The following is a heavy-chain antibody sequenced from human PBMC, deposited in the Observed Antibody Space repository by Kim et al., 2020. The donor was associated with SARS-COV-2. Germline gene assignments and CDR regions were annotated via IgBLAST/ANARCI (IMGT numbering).Heavy chain of an antibody. CDR1: GFTFSAFD. J-gene: IGHJ4*02. V-gene: IGHV3-23*01. CDR3: VTEAHHGVGYADFDF. CDR2: IRSGGST. D-gene: IGHD2-8*01. Sequence: GGSLRLSCAASGFTFSAFDISWVRQAPGKAPEWVSTIRSGGSTFYADSVRGRFTISRDNSRNTVYLQVNSLRAEYTAVYYCVTEAHHGVGYADFDFWGQGTLLTVSS.